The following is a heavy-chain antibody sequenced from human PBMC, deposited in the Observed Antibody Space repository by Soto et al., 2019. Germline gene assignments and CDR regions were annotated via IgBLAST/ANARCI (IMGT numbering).Heavy chain of an antibody. CDR3: AREVWFGELLYYYYGMDV. CDR2: IYYSGST. J-gene: IGHJ6*02. CDR1: GGSISSGDYY. D-gene: IGHD3-10*01. Sequence: PSETXSLTCTVSGGSISSGDYYWSWIRQPPGKGLEWIGYIYYSGSTYYNPSLKSRVTISVDTSKNQFSLKLSSVTAADTAVYYCAREVWFGELLYYYYGMDVWGQGTTVTVSS. V-gene: IGHV4-30-4*01.